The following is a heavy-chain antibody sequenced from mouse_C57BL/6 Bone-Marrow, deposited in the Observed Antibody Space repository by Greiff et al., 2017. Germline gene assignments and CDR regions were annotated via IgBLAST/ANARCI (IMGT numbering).Heavy chain of an antibody. CDR2: IYPRSGNT. Sequence: QVQLQQSGAELARPGASVKLSCKASGYTFTSYGISWVKQRTGQGLEWIGEIYPRSGNTYYNEKFKGKATLTADKSSSTAYMELRSLTSEDSAVYFCASETGMGVFAMDYWGQGTSVTVSS. CDR1: GYTFTSYG. V-gene: IGHV1-81*01. D-gene: IGHD4-1*01. J-gene: IGHJ4*01. CDR3: ASETGMGVFAMDY.